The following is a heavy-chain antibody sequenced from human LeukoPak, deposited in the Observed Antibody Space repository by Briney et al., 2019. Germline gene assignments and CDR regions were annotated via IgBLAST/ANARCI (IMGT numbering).Heavy chain of an antibody. D-gene: IGHD3-3*01. Sequence: ASVKVSCKASGYTFTGYYMHWVRQAPGQGLEWMGWINPNSGGTNYAQKFQGRVTMTRDTSISTAYMELSRLRSDDTAVYYCARPPVDFWSGYYTDYYYYYMDVWGKGTTVTVSS. J-gene: IGHJ6*03. CDR1: GYTFTGYY. V-gene: IGHV1-2*02. CDR3: ARPPVDFWSGYYTDYYYYYMDV. CDR2: INPNSGGT.